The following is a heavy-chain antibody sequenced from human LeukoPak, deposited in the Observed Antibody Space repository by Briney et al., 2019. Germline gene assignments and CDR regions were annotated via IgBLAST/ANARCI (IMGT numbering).Heavy chain of an antibody. J-gene: IGHJ3*02. CDR2: IGTGGDT. CDR1: GFSFSTYD. CDR3: ARSSVMTLYAFDI. Sequence: PGGSLRLSCAASGFSFSTYDMHWVRQETGKRLEWVSSIGTGGDTYYEDSVKGRFTISRESAPKTLFLHMNTLRAGDTAVYFCARSSVMTLYAFDIWGQGTVVTVSS. V-gene: IGHV3-13*01. D-gene: IGHD4-11*01.